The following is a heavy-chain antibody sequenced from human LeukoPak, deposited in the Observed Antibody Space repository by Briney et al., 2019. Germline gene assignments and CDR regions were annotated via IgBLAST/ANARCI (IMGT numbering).Heavy chain of an antibody. CDR3: ARTRDIVVVPAARNWFDP. Sequence: GASVKLSCKASGYTFTSYGISWVRQAPGQGLEWMGCISAYNGNTNYAQKLQGRVTMTTDTSTSTAYMELRSLRSDDTAVYYCARTRDIVVVPAARNWFDPWGQGTLVTVSS. CDR2: ISAYNGNT. V-gene: IGHV1-18*01. D-gene: IGHD2-2*01. J-gene: IGHJ5*02. CDR1: GYTFTSYG.